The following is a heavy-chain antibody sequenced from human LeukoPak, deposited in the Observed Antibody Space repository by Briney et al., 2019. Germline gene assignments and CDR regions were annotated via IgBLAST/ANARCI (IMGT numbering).Heavy chain of an antibody. CDR1: GFTFSDYY. CDR3: AKDPKKYYYDSSGGY. Sequence: GGSLRLSCAASGFTFSDYYMSWVRQASGKGLEWVSAISGSGGSTYYADSVKGRFTISRDNSKNTLYLQMNSLRAEDTAVYYCAKDPKKYYYDSSGGYWGQGTLVTVSS. V-gene: IGHV3-23*01. J-gene: IGHJ4*02. CDR2: ISGSGGST. D-gene: IGHD3-22*01.